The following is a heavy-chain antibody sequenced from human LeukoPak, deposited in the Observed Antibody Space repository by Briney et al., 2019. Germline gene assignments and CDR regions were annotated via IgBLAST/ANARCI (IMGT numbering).Heavy chain of an antibody. CDR2: INHSGST. V-gene: IGHV4-34*01. CDR1: GGSFSGYY. CDR3: ARARVYGSGSKTYFDY. D-gene: IGHD3-10*01. Sequence: SETLSLTCAVYGGSFSGYYWSWIRQPPGKGLEWIGEINHSGSTNYNPSLKSRVTISVDTSKNQSSLKLSSVTAADTAVYYCARARVYGSGSKTYFDYWGQGTLVTVSS. J-gene: IGHJ4*02.